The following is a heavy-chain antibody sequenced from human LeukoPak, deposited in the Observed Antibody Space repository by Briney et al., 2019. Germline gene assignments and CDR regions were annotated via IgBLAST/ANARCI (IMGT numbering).Heavy chain of an antibody. V-gene: IGHV3-66*02. D-gene: IGHD4-17*01. CDR2: IYSGGST. J-gene: IGHJ6*03. CDR1: GFTVISNY. Sequence: GGSLRVSCAASGFTVISNYMSWVRQAPGKGLEWVSVIYSGGSTYYADSVKGRFTISRDNSKNTLYLQMNSLRAEDTAVYYCARAYGDYVRYYYYYMDVWGKGTTVTVSS. CDR3: ARAYGDYVRYYYYYMDV.